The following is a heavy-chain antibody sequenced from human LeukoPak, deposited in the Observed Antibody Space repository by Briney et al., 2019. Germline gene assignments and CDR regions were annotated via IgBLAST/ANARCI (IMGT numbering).Heavy chain of an antibody. CDR2: IRFDGTTQ. CDR1: GFIFSNYG. V-gene: IGHV3-30*02. D-gene: IGHD5-24*01. J-gene: IGHJ4*02. Sequence: GGSLRLSCAASGFIFSNYGMHWFRLSPDKGLEWLTFIRFDGTTQYYADSVRGRFTISRDNSKDTVSLQMYSLRAEDTGIYYCAKEGGDGSPFDYWGQGILVTVSS. CDR3: AKEGGDGSPFDY.